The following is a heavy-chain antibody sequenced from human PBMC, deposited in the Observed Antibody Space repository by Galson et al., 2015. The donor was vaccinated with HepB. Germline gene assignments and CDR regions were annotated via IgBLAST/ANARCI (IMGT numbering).Heavy chain of an antibody. CDR1: GYVFTSYA. CDR3: ARNLPGTHFRDY. V-gene: IGHV1-3*01. CDR2: VNVAKGNT. Sequence: SVKVSCKASGYVFTSYAMYWVRQAPGQRLECLGWVNVAKGNTKYSQRFQGRVTMTRDKSASTAYMELSSLTSEDTAVYYCARNLPGTHFRDYWGPGTLVTVSS. D-gene: IGHD1-14*01. J-gene: IGHJ4*02.